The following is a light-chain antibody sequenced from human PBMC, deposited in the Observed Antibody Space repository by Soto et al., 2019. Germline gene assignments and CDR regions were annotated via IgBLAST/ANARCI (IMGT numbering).Light chain of an antibody. J-gene: IGKJ1*01. Sequence: DIVLTQSPGTLSLSPGERATLSCRASQSVGTYLAWYQQKPGQSPRLLIYGASTGATGIPAKFSGSGSGTEFTLTISSLQSEDSAIYYCQQYNTWTWTFGQGTKVDIK. CDR1: QSVGTY. V-gene: IGKV3-15*01. CDR3: QQYNTWTWT. CDR2: GAS.